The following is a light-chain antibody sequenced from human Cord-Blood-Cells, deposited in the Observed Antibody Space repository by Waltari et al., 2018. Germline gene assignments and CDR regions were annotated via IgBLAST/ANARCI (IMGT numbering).Light chain of an antibody. V-gene: IGKV3-11*01. CDR2: DAS. CDR1: QSVSSY. J-gene: IGKJ5*01. Sequence: EIVLTQSPATLPLFPGERATLSCRASQSVSSYLAWYQQKPGQAPRLLIYDASNRATGIPARFSGSGSGTDFTLTISSLEPEDFAVYYCQQRSNWPITFGQGTRLEIK. CDR3: QQRSNWPIT.